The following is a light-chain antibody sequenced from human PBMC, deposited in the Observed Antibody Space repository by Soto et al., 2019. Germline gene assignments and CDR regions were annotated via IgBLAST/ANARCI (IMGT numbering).Light chain of an antibody. CDR1: QGIGTY. CDR3: QQSYDTPRT. V-gene: IGKV1-39*01. Sequence: DIPMTQSPSSLSASVGDRVTITCRASQGIGTYLNWYQQRPGKAPKLLIYAAYNLQSGVPSRFSGSGSGTGFTLTINGLQDEDFATYSCQQSYDTPRTFGPGTKVEVK. CDR2: AAY. J-gene: IGKJ1*01.